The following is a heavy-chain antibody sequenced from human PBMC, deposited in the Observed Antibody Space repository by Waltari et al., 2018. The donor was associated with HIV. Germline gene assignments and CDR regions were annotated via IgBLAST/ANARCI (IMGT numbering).Heavy chain of an antibody. CDR2: IYPGDSDT. V-gene: IGHV5-51*03. J-gene: IGHJ6*02. Sequence: EVQLVQSGAEVKKPGESLKISCKGFGYSFTNHWIGWVRQTPGKGLEWMGIIYPGDSDTRYSQSFEGRVTISVDKSITTAYLQWSSLKASDTAMYYCARSGGYSNYFWRAGLDVWGQGTTVTVSS. D-gene: IGHD4-4*01. CDR3: ARSGGYSNYFWRAGLDV. CDR1: GYSFTNHW.